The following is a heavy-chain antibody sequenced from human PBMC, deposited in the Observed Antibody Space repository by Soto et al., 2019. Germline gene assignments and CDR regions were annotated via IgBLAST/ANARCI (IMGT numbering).Heavy chain of an antibody. CDR1: GYTFTSYG. D-gene: IGHD3-22*01. J-gene: IGHJ5*02. CDR3: ARDDVVTEYNWFDP. Sequence: GASVKVSCKASGYTFTSYGISWVRQAPGKGLEWMGWISAYNGNTNYAQKLQGRVTMTTDTSTSTAYMELRSLRSDDTAVYYCARDDVVTEYNWFDPWGQGTLVTVSS. CDR2: ISAYNGNT. V-gene: IGHV1-18*01.